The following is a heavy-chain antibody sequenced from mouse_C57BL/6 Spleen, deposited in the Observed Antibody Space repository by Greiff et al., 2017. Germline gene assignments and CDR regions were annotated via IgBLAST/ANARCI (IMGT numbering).Heavy chain of an antibody. J-gene: IGHJ2*01. V-gene: IGHV1-69*01. Sequence: QVQLQQPGAELVMPGASVKLSCKASGYTFTSYWMHWVKQRPGQGLEWIGEIDPSDSYTNYNQKFKGKSTLTVDKSSSTAYMQLSSLTSEDSAVYYCARRHGSSYVGYWGQGTTLTVSS. CDR2: IDPSDSYT. CDR1: GYTFTSYW. D-gene: IGHD1-1*01. CDR3: ARRHGSSYVGY.